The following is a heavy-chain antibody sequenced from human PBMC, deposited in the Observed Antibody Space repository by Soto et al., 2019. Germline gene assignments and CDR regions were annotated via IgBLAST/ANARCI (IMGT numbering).Heavy chain of an antibody. V-gene: IGHV3-48*03. CDR2: ISSSGSTI. J-gene: IGHJ3*02. CDR3: ARASELFDAFDI. D-gene: IGHD1-26*01. CDR1: GFTFSSYE. Sequence: GGSLRLSSAASGFTFSSYEMNWVRQAPGKGLEWVSYISSSGSTIYYADSVKGRFTISRDNAKNSLYLQMNSLRAEDTAVYYCARASELFDAFDIWGQGTMVTVSS.